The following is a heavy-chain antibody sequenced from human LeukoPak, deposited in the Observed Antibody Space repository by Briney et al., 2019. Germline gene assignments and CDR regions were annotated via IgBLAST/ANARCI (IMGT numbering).Heavy chain of an antibody. Sequence: SETLSLTCAVYGGSFSGYYWSWIRQPPGKGLEWIGEINHSGSTNYNPSLKSRVTISVDTSKNQFSLKLSSVTAADTAVYYCARRAEARPRRWFDPWGQGTLVTVSS. V-gene: IGHV4-34*01. CDR1: GGSFSGYY. CDR2: INHSGST. J-gene: IGHJ5*02. D-gene: IGHD6-6*01. CDR3: ARRAEARPRRWFDP.